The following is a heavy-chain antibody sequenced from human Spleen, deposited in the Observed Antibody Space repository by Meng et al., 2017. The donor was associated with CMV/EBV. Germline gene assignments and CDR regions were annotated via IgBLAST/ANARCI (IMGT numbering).Heavy chain of an antibody. CDR2: ISGSGGST. CDR1: GFTFSTHD. CDR3: AKGVYTTGTTGWFDP. V-gene: IGHV3-23*01. Sequence: GGSLRLSCAASGFTFSTHDIHWVRQVTGKGLEWVSAISGSGGSTYYADSVKGRFTISRDNSKNTLYLQMNSLRAEDTAVYYCAKGVYTTGTTGWFDPWGQGTLVTVSS. D-gene: IGHD1-1*01. J-gene: IGHJ5*02.